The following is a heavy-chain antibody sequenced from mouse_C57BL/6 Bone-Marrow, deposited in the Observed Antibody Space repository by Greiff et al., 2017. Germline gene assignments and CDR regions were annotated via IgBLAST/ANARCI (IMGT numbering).Heavy chain of an antibody. J-gene: IGHJ2*01. CDR2: IYPGDGDT. Sequence: VQLQQSGPELVKPGASVKISCKASGYAFSSSWMNWVKQRPGKGLEWIGRIYPGDGDTNYNGKFKGKATLTADKSSSTAYMQLSSLTSEDSAVYFCAILDVPYRGQGTTLTVSS. CDR3: AILDVPY. CDR1: GYAFSSSW. V-gene: IGHV1-82*01.